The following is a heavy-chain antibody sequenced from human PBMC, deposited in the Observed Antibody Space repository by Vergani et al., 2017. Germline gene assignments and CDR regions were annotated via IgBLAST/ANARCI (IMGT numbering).Heavy chain of an antibody. J-gene: IGHJ4*02. D-gene: IGHD3-9*01. CDR2: IYHSGGA. CDR3: ARTESFILRYFHWAL. V-gene: IGHV4-39*01. Sequence: QLHLQESGPGLVKPSETLSLTCTVSGGSITNSSYYWGWIRQPPGKGLEWIGNIYHSGGAYYNPSLKGRVTISVDTSKNQFSLEVTSVTAADTAIYFCARTESFILRYFHWALWGQGTLVTVSS. CDR1: GGSITNSSYY.